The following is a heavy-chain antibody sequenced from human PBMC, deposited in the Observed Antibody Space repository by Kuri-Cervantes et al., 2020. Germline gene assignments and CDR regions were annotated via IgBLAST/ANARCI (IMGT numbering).Heavy chain of an antibody. CDR2: IYHSGST. J-gene: IGHJ4*02. Sequence: GSLRLSCAVYGGSFSGYYWSWIRQPPGKGLEWIGSIYHSGSTYYNPSLKSRVTISVDTSKNQFSLKLNSVTAADTAVYYCARTSTSGWQYFDYWGQGTQVTVSS. CDR3: ARTSTSGWQYFDY. V-gene: IGHV4-34*01. CDR1: GGSFSGYY. D-gene: IGHD6-19*01.